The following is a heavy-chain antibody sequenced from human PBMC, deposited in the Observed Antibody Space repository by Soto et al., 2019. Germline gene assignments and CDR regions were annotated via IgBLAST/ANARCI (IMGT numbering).Heavy chain of an antibody. D-gene: IGHD3-10*01. CDR1: GGSFSGYY. Sequence: QVQLQQWGAGLLKPSETLSLSCAVYGGSFSGYYWCWIRQPPGKGLEWIGEIKHSGSTNYNPSLKSRVTISVDTSKNQFSLKLSSVTAADTAEYYCASPYAYGSVQLNWFNPWGQGTLVTVSS. CDR3: ASPYAYGSVQLNWFNP. J-gene: IGHJ5*02. V-gene: IGHV4-34*01. CDR2: IKHSGST.